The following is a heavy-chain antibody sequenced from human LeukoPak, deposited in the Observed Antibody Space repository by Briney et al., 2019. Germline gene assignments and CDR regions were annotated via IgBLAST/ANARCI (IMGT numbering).Heavy chain of an antibody. Sequence: ASVKVSCKASGYTFTGYSMHWVRQAPGQGLEWMGWINPSSGGTNYAQKFQGRVTMTRDTSINTSYMELRRLRSDDTAVYYCAGGGVVVLGVMDIWGQGTVVTVSS. J-gene: IGHJ3*02. CDR3: AGGGVVVLGVMDI. V-gene: IGHV1-2*02. CDR1: GYTFTGYS. CDR2: INPSSGGT. D-gene: IGHD2-21*01.